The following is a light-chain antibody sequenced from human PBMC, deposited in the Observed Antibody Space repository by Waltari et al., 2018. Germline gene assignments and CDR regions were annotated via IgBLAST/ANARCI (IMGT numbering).Light chain of an antibody. Sequence: QSALTQPRSVSGSPGQSVTISCTGTSSDFGGYNYVSWYQQHPGKAPKLMIYEVSKRPSGVPDRFSGSKSGNTASLTISGLQADDEADYYCCSYAGSYTWVFGGGTKLTVL. V-gene: IGLV2-11*01. CDR2: EVS. J-gene: IGLJ3*02. CDR1: SSDFGGYNY. CDR3: CSYAGSYTWV.